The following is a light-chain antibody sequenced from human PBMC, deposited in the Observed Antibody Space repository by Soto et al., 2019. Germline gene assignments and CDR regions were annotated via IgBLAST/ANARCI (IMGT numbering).Light chain of an antibody. Sequence: EIVLTQSPATLSLSPGERATLSCRASQSVSSYLAWYQQKPGQAPRLLIYDASNRATGIPASFSGSGSGTDFTLTISSLEPDDFDCQQRSNWPPYTFVQGTQLEIK. CDR3: QQRSNWPPYT. J-gene: IGKJ2*01. CDR1: QSVSSY. CDR2: DAS. V-gene: IGKV3-11*01.